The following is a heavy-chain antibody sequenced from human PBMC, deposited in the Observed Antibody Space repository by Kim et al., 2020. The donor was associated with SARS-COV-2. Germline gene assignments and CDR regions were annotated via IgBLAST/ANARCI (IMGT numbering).Heavy chain of an antibody. V-gene: IGHV3-21*01. CDR1: GFTFSSYS. CDR2: ISSSANYI. D-gene: IGHD3-9*01. J-gene: IGHJ4*02. CDR3: ARAFYDILTGSYRDPYYFDY. Sequence: GGSLRLSCVASGFTFSSYSMNWVRQAPGKGLEWVSSISSSANYIYYADSVKGRFTISRDTAKNSLYLQMNSLRAEDTAVYYCARAFYDILTGSYRDPYYFDYWGQGTLVTVSS.